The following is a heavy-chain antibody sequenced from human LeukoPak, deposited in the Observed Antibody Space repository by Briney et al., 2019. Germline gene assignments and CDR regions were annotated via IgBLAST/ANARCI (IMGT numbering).Heavy chain of an antibody. D-gene: IGHD6-19*01. V-gene: IGHV5-51*01. CDR2: LYPGDSAS. CDR1: GYSFTDYW. CDR3: ATSREVAGSHAFDI. J-gene: IGHJ3*02. Sequence: RGESLQISCKGSGYSFTDYWIGWGRQMPGKGLEWMGMLYPGDSASRFSPSFQGRVTMSVDRSINTAYLQWSSLRASDTAMYYCATSREVAGSHAFDIWGEGTVVTVSS.